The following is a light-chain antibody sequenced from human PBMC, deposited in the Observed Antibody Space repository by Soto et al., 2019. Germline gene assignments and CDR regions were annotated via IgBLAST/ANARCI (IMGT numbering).Light chain of an antibody. CDR2: AAS. Sequence: IPMTQFPSSLSAAVGDRVTITCRASQDISKNLVWYQHKPGKAPTLLIYAASTLQSGVPARFSGSGSGTDFTLTISSLQPEDVATYYCQKYNSAPTFTFGPGTRVDLK. J-gene: IGKJ3*01. V-gene: IGKV1-27*01. CDR3: QKYNSAPTFT. CDR1: QDISKN.